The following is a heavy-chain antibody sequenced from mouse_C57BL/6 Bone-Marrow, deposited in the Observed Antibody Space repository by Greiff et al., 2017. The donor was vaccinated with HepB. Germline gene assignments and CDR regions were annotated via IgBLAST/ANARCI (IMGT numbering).Heavy chain of an antibody. CDR2: INSDGGSI. CDR1: EYDFPSHD. Sequence: EVKLVESGGGLVQPGESLKLSCESNEYDFPSHDMSWVRKTPEKRLELVASINSDGGSIYYPDTMERRFIISRDNTKKTLYLQMSSLRSEDTALYYCASLGLRRYWYFDVWGTGTTVTVSS. CDR3: ASLGLRRYWYFDV. V-gene: IGHV5-2*03. D-gene: IGHD2-2*01. J-gene: IGHJ1*03.